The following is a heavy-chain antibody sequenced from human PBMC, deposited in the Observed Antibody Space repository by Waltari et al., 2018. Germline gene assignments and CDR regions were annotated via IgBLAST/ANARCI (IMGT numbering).Heavy chain of an antibody. J-gene: IGHJ4*02. CDR1: GGSISGGDYY. CDR2: IYYSGST. CDR3: ARARRVYYYDGNEDQNFDY. Sequence: QVQLQESGPGLVKPSQTLSLTCSVSGGSISGGDYYWSWIRQPPGKGLEWIGYIYYSGSTYYNPSLKSRVTISVDTSKNQFSLKLSSVTAADTAVYFCARARRVYYYDGNEDQNFDYWGQGTLVTVSS. D-gene: IGHD3-22*01. V-gene: IGHV4-30-4*01.